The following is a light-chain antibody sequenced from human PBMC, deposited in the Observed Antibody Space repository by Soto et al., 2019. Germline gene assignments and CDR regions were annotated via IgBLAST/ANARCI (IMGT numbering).Light chain of an antibody. Sequence: QSALTQPASVSGSPGRSTTISCTGTTSDVGGYNYVSWYQQHPGKAPKLMIYDVSNRPSGVSNRFSGSKSGNTASLTISGLQAEDEADYYCSSYTSSSTSVVFGGGTKLTVL. CDR1: TSDVGGYNY. CDR3: SSYTSSSTSVV. CDR2: DVS. V-gene: IGLV2-14*01. J-gene: IGLJ2*01.